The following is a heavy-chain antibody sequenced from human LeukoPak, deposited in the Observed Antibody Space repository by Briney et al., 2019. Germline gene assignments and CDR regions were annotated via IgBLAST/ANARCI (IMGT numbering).Heavy chain of an antibody. Sequence: PGGSLRVSCAASGFTFSNYAMSWVRQAPGKGLEWVSGINGNGGSTYNADSVKGRFTISRDNSKNTLYLQMNSLRAEDTALYYCARGWVNYYDSSGYKYYFDYWGQGTLVTVSS. D-gene: IGHD3-22*01. V-gene: IGHV3-23*01. CDR2: INGNGGST. CDR3: ARGWVNYYDSSGYKYYFDY. J-gene: IGHJ4*02. CDR1: GFTFSNYA.